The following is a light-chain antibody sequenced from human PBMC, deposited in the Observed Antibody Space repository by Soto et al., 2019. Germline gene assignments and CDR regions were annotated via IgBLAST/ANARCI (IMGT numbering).Light chain of an antibody. J-gene: IGLJ2*01. CDR1: NIGSKS. Sequence: SYELTQPPSGSVAPGKTARITCGGNNIGSKSVHWYQQKPGQAPVLVIYYDNDRPSGIPERFSGSNSGNTATLTISRVEAGDEADYYCQVWDSSSDNVVFGGGTKLTVL. CDR3: QVWDSSSDNVV. V-gene: IGLV3-21*04. CDR2: YDN.